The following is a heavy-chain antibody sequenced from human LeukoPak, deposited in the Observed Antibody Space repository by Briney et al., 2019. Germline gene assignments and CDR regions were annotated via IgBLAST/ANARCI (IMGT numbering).Heavy chain of an antibody. V-gene: IGHV3-74*01. CDR3: ARDLSDYGDLDY. CDR1: GFTFSSYW. J-gene: IGHJ4*02. D-gene: IGHD4-17*01. Sequence: GALRLSCAASGFTFSSYWMHWVRQAPGKGLVWVSRINSDGSSTSYADSVKGRFTISRDNAKNSLYLQMNSLRAEDTAVYYCARDLSDYGDLDYWGQGTLVTVSS. CDR2: INSDGSST.